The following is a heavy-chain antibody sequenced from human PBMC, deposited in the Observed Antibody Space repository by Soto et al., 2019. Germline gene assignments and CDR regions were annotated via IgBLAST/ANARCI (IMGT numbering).Heavy chain of an antibody. CDR3: AKGKGVGATPDGANC. Sequence: EVQVLESGGGLVQPGGSLRLSCAASGFTFTGYGMNWVRQAPGKGLEWVSGVRSDGDTTYNAESVKGRFTVSRDTSKNAVYLQMISLRVEDTAVYYCAKGKGVGATPDGANCWGQGTLVTVSP. CDR2: VRSDGDTT. J-gene: IGHJ4*02. D-gene: IGHD1-26*01. CDR1: GFTFTGYG. V-gene: IGHV3-23*01.